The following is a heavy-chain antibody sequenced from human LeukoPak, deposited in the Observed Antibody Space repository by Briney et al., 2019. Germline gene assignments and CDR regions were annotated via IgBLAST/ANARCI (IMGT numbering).Heavy chain of an antibody. CDR1: GGTFSSYA. J-gene: IGHJ4*02. Sequence: GASVKVSCKASGGTFSSYAISWVRQAPGQGLEWMGGIIPIFGTANYAQKFQGRVTITADESTSTAYMELSSLRSEDTAVYYCARRCSSRSCPFDYWGQGTLVTVSS. CDR2: IIPIFGTA. D-gene: IGHD2-2*01. V-gene: IGHV1-69*13. CDR3: ARRCSSRSCPFDY.